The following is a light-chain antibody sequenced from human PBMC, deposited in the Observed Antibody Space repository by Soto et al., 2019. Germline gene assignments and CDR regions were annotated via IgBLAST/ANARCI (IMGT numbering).Light chain of an antibody. CDR3: QSYDSSLSSVV. J-gene: IGLJ2*01. V-gene: IGLV1-40*01. CDR2: GNS. Sequence: QAVVTQPPSVSGAPGQRVSISCTGSSSSIGAGYDVHWYQQLPGTAPKLLIFGNSNRPSGVPDRFSGSKSGTSASLAITGLQAEYEADYYCQSYDSSLSSVVFGGGTKLTVL. CDR1: SSSIGAGYD.